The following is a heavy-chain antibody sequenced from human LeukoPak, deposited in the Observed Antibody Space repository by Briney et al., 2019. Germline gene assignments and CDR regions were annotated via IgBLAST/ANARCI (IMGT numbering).Heavy chain of an antibody. CDR2: IYYSGST. CDR3: ARGGERWLQSGY. V-gene: IGHV4-59*01. J-gene: IGHJ4*02. D-gene: IGHD5-24*01. Sequence: PSKTLSLTCTVSGGSISSYYWSWIRQPPGKGLEWIGYIYYSGSTNYNPSLKSRVTISVDTSKNQFSLKLSSVTAADTAVYYCARGGERWLQSGYWGQGTLVTVSS. CDR1: GGSISSYY.